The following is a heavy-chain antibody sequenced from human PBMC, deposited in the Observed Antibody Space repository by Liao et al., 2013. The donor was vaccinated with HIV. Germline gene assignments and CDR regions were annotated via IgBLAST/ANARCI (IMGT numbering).Heavy chain of an antibody. CDR3: TRGRQLGYCSGGTCEIFRRDASDV. CDR2: ISHSGTT. D-gene: IGHD2-15*01. V-gene: IGHV4-61*02. Sequence: QVQLQESGPGLVKPSQTLSLTCTVSGGSISSGSYYWSWIRQPAGKGLEWIGEISHSGTTNYNPSLWGRVTISLDTSKNQFSLELTSMSAADTAVYYCTRGRQLGYCSGGTCEIFRRDASDVWGQGTMVAVSS. J-gene: IGHJ3*01. CDR1: GGSISSGSYY.